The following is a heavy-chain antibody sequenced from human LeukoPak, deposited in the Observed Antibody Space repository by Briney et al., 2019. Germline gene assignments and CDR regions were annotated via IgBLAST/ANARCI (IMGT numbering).Heavy chain of an antibody. Sequence: SGGSLSPSCAASGFTFSSYWMSWVRRAPGKGLGWVANIKQDGSEKYYVDSVKGRFTISRDNAKNSLYLQMNSLRAEDTAVYYCAREGYSRDFDYWGQGTLVTVSS. V-gene: IGHV3-7*01. CDR2: IKQDGSEK. D-gene: IGHD6-13*01. CDR3: AREGYSRDFDY. CDR1: GFTFSSYW. J-gene: IGHJ4*02.